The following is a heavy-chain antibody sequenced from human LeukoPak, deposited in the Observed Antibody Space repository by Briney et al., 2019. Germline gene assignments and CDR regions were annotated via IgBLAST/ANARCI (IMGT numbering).Heavy chain of an antibody. V-gene: IGHV1-46*01. CDR3: ARGFTMIVVVPGY. Sequence: GSVKVSCKASGYTFTSYYTHWVRQAPGQGLEWMGIINPSGGSTSYAQKFQGRVPMTRDTSTSTVYMELSSLRSEDTAVYYCARGFTMIVVVPGYWGQGTLVTVSS. CDR1: GYTFTSYY. J-gene: IGHJ4*02. D-gene: IGHD3-22*01. CDR2: INPSGGST.